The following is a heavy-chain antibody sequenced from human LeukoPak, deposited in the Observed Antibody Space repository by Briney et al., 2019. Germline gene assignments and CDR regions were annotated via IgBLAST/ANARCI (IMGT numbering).Heavy chain of an antibody. CDR2: IYTSGST. D-gene: IGHD6-6*01. CDR1: GGSISSDY. J-gene: IGHJ3*02. V-gene: IGHV4-4*07. CDR3: ARGSSSLRDAFDI. Sequence: SETLSLTCTVSGGSISSDYWSWTRQPAGKGLEWIGRIYTSGSTNYNPSLKSRVTMSVDTSKNQFSLKLSSVTAADTAVYYCARGSSSLRDAFDIWSQGTMVTVSS.